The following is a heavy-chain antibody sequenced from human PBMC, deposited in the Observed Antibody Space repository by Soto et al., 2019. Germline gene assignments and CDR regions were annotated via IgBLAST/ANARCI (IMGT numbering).Heavy chain of an antibody. J-gene: IGHJ6*02. Sequence: PGESLKISCKGSGYSFTSYWISWVRQMPGKGLEWMGRIDPSDSYTNYSPSFQGHVTISADKSISTAYLQWSSLKASDTAMYYCARRAAAGTYYYYGMDVWGQGTTVTVSS. D-gene: IGHD6-13*01. CDR2: IDPSDSYT. V-gene: IGHV5-10-1*01. CDR3: ARRAAAGTYYYYGMDV. CDR1: GYSFTSYW.